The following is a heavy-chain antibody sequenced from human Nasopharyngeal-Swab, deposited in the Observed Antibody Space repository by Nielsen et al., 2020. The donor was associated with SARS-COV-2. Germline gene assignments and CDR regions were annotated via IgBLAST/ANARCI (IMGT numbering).Heavy chain of an antibody. CDR3: ARDRASYDSSGYYRLTG. D-gene: IGHD3-22*01. CDR1: GFTFSSYS. V-gene: IGHV3-48*04. CDR2: ISSSGSTI. Sequence: GGSLRLSCAASGFTFSSYSMNWVRQAPGKGLEWVSYISSSGSTIYYADSVKGRFTISRDNAKNSLYLQMNSLRAEDTAVYYCARDRASYDSSGYYRLTGWGQGTLVTVSS. J-gene: IGHJ4*02.